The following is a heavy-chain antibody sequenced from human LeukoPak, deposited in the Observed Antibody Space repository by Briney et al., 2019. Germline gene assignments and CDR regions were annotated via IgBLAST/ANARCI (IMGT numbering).Heavy chain of an antibody. CDR3: ARDVTMITFGGVIVTTNNWFDP. CDR2: IYYSGST. Sequence: SETLSLTCTVSGGSISSYYWSWIRQPPGKGLEWIGYIYYSGSTNYNPSLKSRVTISVDTSKNQFSLKLSSVTAADTAVYYCARDVTMITFGGVIVTTNNWFDPWGQGTLVTVSS. D-gene: IGHD3-16*02. J-gene: IGHJ5*02. CDR1: GGSISSYY. V-gene: IGHV4-59*01.